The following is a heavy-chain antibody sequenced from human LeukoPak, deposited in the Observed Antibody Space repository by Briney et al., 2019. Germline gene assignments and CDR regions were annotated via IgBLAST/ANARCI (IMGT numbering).Heavy chain of an antibody. CDR3: ARDPNYGSGSNYNWFDP. D-gene: IGHD3-10*01. V-gene: IGHV3-21*04. CDR1: GFTFSSYS. J-gene: IGHJ5*02. Sequence: PGGSLRLSCAASGFTFSSYSMNWVRQAPGKGLEWVSSISSSSSYIYYADSVKGRFTISRDNAKNSLYLQMNSLRAEDTAVYYCARDPNYGSGSNYNWFDPWGQGTLVTVSS. CDR2: ISSSSSYI.